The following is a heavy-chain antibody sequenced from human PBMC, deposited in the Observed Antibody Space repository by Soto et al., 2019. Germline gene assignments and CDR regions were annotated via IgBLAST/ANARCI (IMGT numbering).Heavy chain of an antibody. CDR3: ARVTPGNNLYYFSGLDV. CDR2: ISGSGGST. Sequence: GGSLRLSCAASGFTFSSYAMSWVRQAPGKGLEWVSAISGSGGSTYYADSVKGRFTISRDNSKNTLYLQINALRPEDTGVYYCARVTPGNNLYYFSGLDVWGQGTSVTVSS. D-gene: IGHD1-1*01. CDR1: GFTFSSYA. V-gene: IGHV3-23*01. J-gene: IGHJ6*02.